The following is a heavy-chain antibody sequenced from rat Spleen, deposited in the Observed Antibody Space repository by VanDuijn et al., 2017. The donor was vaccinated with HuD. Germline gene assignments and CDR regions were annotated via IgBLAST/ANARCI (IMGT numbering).Heavy chain of an antibody. V-gene: IGHV5-25*01. CDR1: GFTFSNYD. CDR3: TRGYYFDY. Sequence: EVQLVESGGGLVQPGRSMKLSCAASGFTFSNYDMVWVRQAPTKGLKWVASISHDGSTAYYRDSVKGRFTISRDNAKSTLYLQMDSLRSEDTATYYCTRGYYFDYWGQGVMVTVSS. J-gene: IGHJ2*01. CDR2: ISHDGSTA.